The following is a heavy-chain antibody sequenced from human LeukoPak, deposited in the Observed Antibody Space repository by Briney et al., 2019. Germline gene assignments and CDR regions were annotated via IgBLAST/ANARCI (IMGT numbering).Heavy chain of an antibody. D-gene: IGHD3-9*01. CDR1: GGSFSGYY. Sequence: AWETLSPTCAVYGGSFSGYYWRWVRQPPGKGVEWSGEITHRATPTYTPSLKIRLTISVHTSTNQFSLKLSSVTAADTAVYYCAGRPPYYDILTGYLDYWGQGTLVTVSS. J-gene: IGHJ4*02. CDR2: ITHRATP. CDR3: AGRPPYYDILTGYLDY. V-gene: IGHV4-34*01.